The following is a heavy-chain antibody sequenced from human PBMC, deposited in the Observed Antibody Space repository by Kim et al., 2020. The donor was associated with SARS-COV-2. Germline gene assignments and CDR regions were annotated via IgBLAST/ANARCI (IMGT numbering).Heavy chain of an antibody. J-gene: IGHJ5*02. CDR2: INHSGST. D-gene: IGHD2-2*01. CDR3: ATANDEIVVVPAATHGTYNWFDP. Sequence: SETLSLTCAVYGGSFSGYYWSWIRQPPGKGLEWIGEINHSGSTNYNPSLKSRVTISVDTSKNQFSLKLSSVTAADTAVYYCATANDEIVVVPAATHGTYNWFDPWGQGTLVTVSS. V-gene: IGHV4-34*01. CDR1: GGSFSGYY.